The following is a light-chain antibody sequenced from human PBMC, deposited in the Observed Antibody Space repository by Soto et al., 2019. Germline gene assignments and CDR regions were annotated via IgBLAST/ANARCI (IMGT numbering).Light chain of an antibody. CDR3: SSYTTARTYV. CDR2: EVT. Sequence: QSALTQPASVSGSPGQSITISCTGTSSDVGGYDYVSWYQQHPDKAPKFMIYEVTNRPSGVSHRFSGSKSGNTASLTISGLQAEDEADYYCSSYTTARTYVFGNGTKLTVL. V-gene: IGLV2-14*01. CDR1: SSDVGGYDY. J-gene: IGLJ1*01.